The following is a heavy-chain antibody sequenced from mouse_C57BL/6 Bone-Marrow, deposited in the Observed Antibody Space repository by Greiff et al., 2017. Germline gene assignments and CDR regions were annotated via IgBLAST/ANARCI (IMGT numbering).Heavy chain of an antibody. CDR3: ARDYGSSYVYAMDY. CDR1: GYTFTDYY. V-gene: IGHV1-84*01. J-gene: IGHJ4*01. D-gene: IGHD1-1*01. CDR2: IYPGSGNT. Sequence: QVHVKQSGPELVKPGASVKISCKASGYTFTDYYINWVKQRPGQGLEWIGWIYPGSGNTKYNEKFKGKATLTVDTSSSTAYMQLSSLTSEDSAVYFCARDYGSSYVYAMDYWGQGTSVTVSS.